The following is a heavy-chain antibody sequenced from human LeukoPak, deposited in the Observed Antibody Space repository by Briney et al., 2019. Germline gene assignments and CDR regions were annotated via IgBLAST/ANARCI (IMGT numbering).Heavy chain of an antibody. Sequence: ASVKVSCKASGYTFTSYYMHWVRQAPGQGLGWMGIINPSGGSTSYAQKFQGRVTMTRDTSTSTVYMELSSLRSEDTAVYYCARAKGYSGSYRLQYYFDYWGQGTLVTVSS. J-gene: IGHJ4*02. CDR3: ARAKGYSGSYRLQYYFDY. V-gene: IGHV1-46*01. D-gene: IGHD1-26*01. CDR2: INPSGGST. CDR1: GYTFTSYY.